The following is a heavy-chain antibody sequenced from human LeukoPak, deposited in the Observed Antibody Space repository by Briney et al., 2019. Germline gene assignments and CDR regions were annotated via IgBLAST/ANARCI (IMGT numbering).Heavy chain of an antibody. D-gene: IGHD3-22*01. J-gene: IGHJ6*02. CDR3: ARSIGYYYTMDV. CDR2: ISGSGSDL. CDR1: GFSFSDYY. V-gene: IGHV3-11*01. Sequence: GGSLRLSCVACGFSFSDYYMSWIRQAPGRGLEWISYISGSGSDLYYADSVKGRFTISRDNANNSLYLQMNSLRAEDTAVYYCARSIGYYYTMDVWGQGTTVTDSS.